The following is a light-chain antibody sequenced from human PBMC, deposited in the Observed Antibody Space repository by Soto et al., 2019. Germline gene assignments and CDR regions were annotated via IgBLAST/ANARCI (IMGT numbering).Light chain of an antibody. Sequence: EIVLTQSPGTLSLSPGERATLSCRASQSVSSTYSAWYKQKPGQAPRPLIYGASSRATGFPDRFSGSGSWTDFTLTISRLESEDFSVYYCQQYGSSPPYTFGQGTKLEIK. J-gene: IGKJ2*01. CDR2: GAS. CDR3: QQYGSSPPYT. V-gene: IGKV3-20*01. CDR1: QSVSSTY.